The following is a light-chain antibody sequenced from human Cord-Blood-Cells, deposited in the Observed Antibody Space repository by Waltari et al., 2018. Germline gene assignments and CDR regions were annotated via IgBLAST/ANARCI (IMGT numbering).Light chain of an antibody. J-gene: IGLJ2*01. CDR2: DVS. Sequence: QSALTQPASVSGSPGQSITISCTGTSSDVGGYNYVSWYQQHPGKAHKLMIYDVSNLPSVVSIRFSGSKYRNTASLSISGLHAGDEADCYCSSYTSSSSLVFVGGTKLAVL. CDR1: SSDVGGYNY. CDR3: SSYTSSSSLV. V-gene: IGLV2-14*01.